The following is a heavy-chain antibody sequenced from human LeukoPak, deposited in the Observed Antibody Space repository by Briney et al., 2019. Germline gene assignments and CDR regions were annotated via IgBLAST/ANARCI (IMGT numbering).Heavy chain of an antibody. V-gene: IGHV1-18*01. D-gene: IGHD3-22*01. CDR2: ISAYNGNT. CDR3: ARAGLYDSSGYYGGY. J-gene: IGHJ4*02. CDR1: GYTFTSYG. Sequence: GASVKVSCTASGYTFTSYGISWVRQAPGQGLEWMGWISAYNGNTNYAQKLQGRVTMTTDTSTSTAYMELRSLRSDDTAVYYCARAGLYDSSGYYGGYWGQGTLVTVSS.